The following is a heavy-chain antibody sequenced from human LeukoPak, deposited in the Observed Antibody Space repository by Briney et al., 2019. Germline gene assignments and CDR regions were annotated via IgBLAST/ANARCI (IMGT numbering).Heavy chain of an antibody. J-gene: IGHJ5*02. D-gene: IGHD2-2*02. V-gene: IGHV1-24*01. CDR2: FDPEDCET. Sequence: ASVTVSCKVSGYTLTELSMHWVRQAPGKGLEWMGGFDPEDCETIYAQKFQGRVTMTEDTSTDTAYMEMSSLRSEDTAVYYCATVNCSSTSCYIGDWFDPWGQGTLVTVSS. CDR3: ATVNCSSTSCYIGDWFDP. CDR1: GYTLTELS.